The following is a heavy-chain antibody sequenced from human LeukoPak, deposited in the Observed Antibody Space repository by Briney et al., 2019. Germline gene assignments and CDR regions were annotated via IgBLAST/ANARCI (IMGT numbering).Heavy chain of an antibody. Sequence: GGSLRLSCVASGYTFSDHGMHWVRQAPGKGLEWVANIKEDGSEKYYVDSVRGRFTISRDNAKNSLYLQMNSLRAEDTAVYYCAKDSYSKGDYWGQGVLVTVSS. V-gene: IGHV3-7*01. CDR2: IKEDGSEK. CDR1: GYTFSDHG. D-gene: IGHD6-13*01. J-gene: IGHJ4*02. CDR3: AKDSYSKGDY.